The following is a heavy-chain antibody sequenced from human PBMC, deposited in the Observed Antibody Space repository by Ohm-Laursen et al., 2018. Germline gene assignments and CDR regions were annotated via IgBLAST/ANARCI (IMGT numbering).Heavy chain of an antibody. CDR2: IFWDDDK. Sequence: TQTLTLTCTFSGFSLSTSGVGVGWIRQPPGKALEWLAPIFWDDDKRYSPSLKSRLTITKDTSKNQVVLTMTNMDPVDTATYYCARSLKTYYYDSSGYHGGNYYYYGMDVWGQGTTVTVSS. D-gene: IGHD3-22*01. CDR1: GFSLSTSGVG. J-gene: IGHJ6*02. V-gene: IGHV2-5*02. CDR3: ARSLKTYYYDSSGYHGGNYYYYGMDV.